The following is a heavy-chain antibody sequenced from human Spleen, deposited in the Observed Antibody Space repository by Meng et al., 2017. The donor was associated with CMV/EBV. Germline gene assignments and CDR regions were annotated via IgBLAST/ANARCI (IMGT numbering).Heavy chain of an antibody. CDR3: ARVGAMGDSFDS. V-gene: IGHV3-7*01. CDR2: INPDGSEK. J-gene: IGHJ4*02. Sequence: GESLKISCAASGFTLSRNWMAWVRQAPGKGLEWVANINPDGSEKYYVGSVKGRFTISRENAKNSLYLEMKRLRVVDTAAYYCARVGAMGDSFDSWGQGTLVTVSS. D-gene: IGHD3-16*01. CDR1: GFTLSRNW.